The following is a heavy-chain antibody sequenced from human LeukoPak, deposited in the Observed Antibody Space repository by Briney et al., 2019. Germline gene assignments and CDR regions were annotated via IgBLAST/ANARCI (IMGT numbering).Heavy chain of an antibody. CDR2: INHSGST. CDR3: ARGGRDGPVDF. CDR1: GGSFSGNY. J-gene: IGHJ4*02. Sequence: PSETLSLTCAVYGGSFSGNYWSWIRQPPGKGLEWIGEINHSGSTNYNPSLKSRVTISVDTSKNQFSLKLSSVTAADTAYYRCARGGRDGPVDFGGQGTLVTVSS. D-gene: IGHD5-24*01. V-gene: IGHV4-34*01.